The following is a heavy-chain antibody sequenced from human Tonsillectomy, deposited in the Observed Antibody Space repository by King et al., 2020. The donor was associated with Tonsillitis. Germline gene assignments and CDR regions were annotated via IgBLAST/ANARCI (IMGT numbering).Heavy chain of an antibody. J-gene: IGHJ4*02. CDR2: ISYDGSNK. CDR1: GFTFSNYV. V-gene: IGHV3-30*18. Sequence: VQLVESGGGVVQPGRALRLSCAASGFTFSNYVMHWVRQAPGKGLEWVAVISYDGSNKYYSDSVKGRFTISRDRSKNTLDLQMSSLRAEDTALYYWSKGYYYDSSGPDFDYWGQGTLVTVSS. CDR3: SKGYYYDSSGPDFDY. D-gene: IGHD3-22*01.